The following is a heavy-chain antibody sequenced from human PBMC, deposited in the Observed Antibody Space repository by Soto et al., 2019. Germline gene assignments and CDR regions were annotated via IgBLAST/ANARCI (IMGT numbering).Heavy chain of an antibody. V-gene: IGHV3-15*01. Sequence: EVQLVESGGGLVKPGGSLRISCAASGFTFSNAWMSWVRQARGKGLEWVGRIKNKTDGGTTDYAAPVKGRFTISSDHSKNSQYLPRNNLDNEDTAVYYCPTADLWFGVDYFDYWGHGTLVTVSS. D-gene: IGHD3-10*01. CDR1: GFTFSNAW. J-gene: IGHJ4*01. CDR3: PTADLWFGVDYFDY. CDR2: IKNKTDGGTT.